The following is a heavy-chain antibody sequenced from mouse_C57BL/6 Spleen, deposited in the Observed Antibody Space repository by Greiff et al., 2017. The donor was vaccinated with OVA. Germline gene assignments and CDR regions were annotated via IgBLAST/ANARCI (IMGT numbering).Heavy chain of an antibody. Sequence: VKVVESGAELVRPGASVTLSCKASGFTFTDYEMHWVKQTPVHGLEWIGAIDPETGGTAYNQKFKGKAILTADKSSSTAYMELRSLTSEDSAVYYCTRFYYYGRAYWGQGTLVTVSA. CDR2: IDPETGGT. J-gene: IGHJ3*01. CDR3: TRFYYYGRAY. V-gene: IGHV1-15*01. D-gene: IGHD1-1*01. CDR1: GFTFTDYE.